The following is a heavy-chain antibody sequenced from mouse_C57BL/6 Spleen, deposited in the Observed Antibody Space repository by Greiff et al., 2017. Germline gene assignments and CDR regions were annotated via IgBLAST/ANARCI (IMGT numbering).Heavy chain of an antibody. J-gene: IGHJ4*01. D-gene: IGHD1-1*01. CDR3: AIYYGSSYPYAMDY. Sequence: QVQLQQSGPELVKPGASVKISCKASGYAFSSSWMNWVKQRPGKGLEWIGRIYPGDGDTNYNGKFKGKATLTADKSSSTSYMQLSSLTSEDSAVYFCAIYYGSSYPYAMDYWGQGTSVTVSS. V-gene: IGHV1-82*01. CDR1: GYAFSSSW. CDR2: IYPGDGDT.